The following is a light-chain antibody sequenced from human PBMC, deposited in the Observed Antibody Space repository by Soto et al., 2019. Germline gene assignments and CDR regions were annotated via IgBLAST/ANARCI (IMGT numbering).Light chain of an antibody. V-gene: IGKV3-11*01. CDR1: QSGSIY. J-gene: IGKJ1*01. Sequence: EIVFTQSPGTLSLSPGDIATLSCRASQSGSIYWAWYQQTPGXPRRLLIYDVSNRATGRPARFSGSGPGTDVTLAICSLEPEDFAVYYCQQYQNWPQWTFGQGTKVDIK. CDR3: QQYQNWPQWT. CDR2: DVS.